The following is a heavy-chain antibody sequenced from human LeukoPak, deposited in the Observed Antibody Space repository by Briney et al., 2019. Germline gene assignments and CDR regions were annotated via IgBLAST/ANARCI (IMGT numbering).Heavy chain of an antibody. V-gene: IGHV3-30*04. CDR3: ARDWGFDY. D-gene: IGHD7-27*01. CDR2: ISFDGRNQ. J-gene: IGHJ4*02. Sequence: PGGSLRLSCAASGFTFSRSALHWVRQAPGKGLEWVAVISFDGRNQNYADSVRGRFTISRDNSKNTLYLQMNSLRAEDTAVYYCARDWGFDYWGQGTLVTVSS. CDR1: GFTFSRSA.